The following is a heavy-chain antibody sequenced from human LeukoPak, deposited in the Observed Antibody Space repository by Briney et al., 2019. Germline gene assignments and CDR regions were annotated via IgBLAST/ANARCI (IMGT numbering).Heavy chain of an antibody. D-gene: IGHD6-13*01. CDR2: IIPIFGTA. Sequence: GASVKVSCKASGGTFSSYAISWVRQAPGQGLEWMGGIIPIFGTANYAQKFQSRVTITADESTSTAYMELSSLRSEDTAVYYCAQAAAGSIPFDYWGQGTLVTVSS. V-gene: IGHV1-69*13. J-gene: IGHJ4*02. CDR1: GGTFSSYA. CDR3: AQAAAGSIPFDY.